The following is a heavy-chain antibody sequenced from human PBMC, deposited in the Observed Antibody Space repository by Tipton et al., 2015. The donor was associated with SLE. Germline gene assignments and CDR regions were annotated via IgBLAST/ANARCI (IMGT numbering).Heavy chain of an antibody. J-gene: IGHJ4*02. V-gene: IGHV1-24*01. CDR3: VIPSALSGSFTY. D-gene: IGHD1-26*01. CDR2: FNPEGDET. Sequence: QVQLVQSGAEVKKPGASVKVSCRVSGYRLTEVFMHWVRQGPGKGLEWMEGFNPEGDETIYAQKFQGRVTMTEDTSTDTAYMEVSSLISEDTAVYYCVIPSALSGSFTYRGQGALVVVSS. CDR1: GYRLTEVF.